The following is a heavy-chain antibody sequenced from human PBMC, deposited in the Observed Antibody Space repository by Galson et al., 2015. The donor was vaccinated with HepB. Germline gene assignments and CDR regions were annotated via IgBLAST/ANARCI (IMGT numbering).Heavy chain of an antibody. CDR2: IWYDGSNK. CDR1: GFTLSSYG. D-gene: IGHD4-17*01. V-gene: IGHV3-33*08. CDR3: ARDSSYGDYDSAYFDY. Sequence: SLRLSCAASGFTLSSYGMHWVRQAPGKGLEWVAVIWYDGSNKYYADSVKGRFTISRDNSKNTLYLQMNSLRAEDTAVYYCARDSSYGDYDSAYFDYWGQGTLVTVSS. J-gene: IGHJ4*02.